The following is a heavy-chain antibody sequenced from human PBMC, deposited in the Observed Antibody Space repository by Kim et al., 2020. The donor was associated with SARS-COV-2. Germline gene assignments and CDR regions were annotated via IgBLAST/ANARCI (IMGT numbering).Heavy chain of an antibody. V-gene: IGHV4-59*08. CDR3: ARGSGSYFPEFDY. Sequence: SETLSLTCTVSGGSISSYYWSWIRQPPGKGLEWMGYIYYSGSTNYNPSLKSRVTISVDTSKNKFSLKLSSVTAADTAVYYCARGSGSYFPEFDYWGQGTLVTVSS. CDR1: GGSISSYY. D-gene: IGHD1-26*01. J-gene: IGHJ4*02. CDR2: IYYSGST.